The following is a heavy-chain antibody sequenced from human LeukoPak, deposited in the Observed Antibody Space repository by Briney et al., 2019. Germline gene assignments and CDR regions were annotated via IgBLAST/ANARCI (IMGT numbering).Heavy chain of an antibody. J-gene: IGHJ5*02. CDR3: ARGRTGRGYSYGYGENWFDP. V-gene: IGHV1-69*13. D-gene: IGHD5-18*01. CDR2: IIPIFGTA. CDR1: GGTFSSYA. Sequence: SVKVSCKASGGTFSSYAISWVRQAPGQGLEWMGGIIPIFGTANHAQKFQGRVTITADESTSTAYMELSSLRSEDTAVYYCARGRTGRGYSYGYGENWFDPWGQGTLVTVSS.